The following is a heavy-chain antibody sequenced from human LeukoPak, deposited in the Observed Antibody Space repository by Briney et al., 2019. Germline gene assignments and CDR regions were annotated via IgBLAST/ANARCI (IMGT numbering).Heavy chain of an antibody. D-gene: IGHD6-13*01. J-gene: IGHJ4*02. CDR1: GFTFSSYW. Sequence: PGGSLRLSCEASGFTFSSYWMHWVRQAPGKGLVWVSRINSDESTTNHADSVKGRFTISRDNAKNTLYLQMDSLRAEDTAVYYCVRESGAAADYWGQGTLVTVSS. CDR3: VRESGAAADY. CDR2: INSDESTT. V-gene: IGHV3-74*01.